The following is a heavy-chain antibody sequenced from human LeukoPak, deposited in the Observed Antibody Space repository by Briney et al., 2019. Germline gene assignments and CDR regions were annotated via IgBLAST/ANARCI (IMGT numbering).Heavy chain of an antibody. J-gene: IGHJ4*02. D-gene: IGHD4-17*01. CDR1: GFMFSSYA. CDR2: INNRGSST. V-gene: IGHV3-23*01. Sequence: GGSLRLSCAASGFMFSSYAMTWVRQAPGEGLEWLSAINNRGSSTYYAGSVKDRFTISRDNSENTLYLQMNSLTVDDTAVYFCAKERQTGDYFTSDYWGQGTLVTVSS. CDR3: AKERQTGDYFTSDY.